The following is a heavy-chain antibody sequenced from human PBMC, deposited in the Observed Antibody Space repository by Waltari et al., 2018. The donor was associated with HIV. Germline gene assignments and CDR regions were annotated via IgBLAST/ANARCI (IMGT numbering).Heavy chain of an antibody. CDR3: SRVGESRYYYYMDV. CDR1: GFTFGDYA. V-gene: IGHV3-49*04. D-gene: IGHD3-10*01. CDR2: MRSKADGGKT. Sequence: EVQLVESGGALVQPGRSLRLSCTASGFTFGDYAMSWVRPAPGKGREWGGLMRSKADGGKTEYAASVKGRFTISRDDSKSIAFLQMNSLKTEDTALYYCSRVGESRYYYYMDVWGKGTTVTVSS. J-gene: IGHJ6*03.